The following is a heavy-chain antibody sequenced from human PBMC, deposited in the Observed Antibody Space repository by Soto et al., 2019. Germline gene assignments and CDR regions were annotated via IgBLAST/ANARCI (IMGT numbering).Heavy chain of an antibody. CDR3: VRSVILGGGSYNGLIRLHYFDT. V-gene: IGHV4-31*03. Sequence: LSLTCTVSGGSISGGGYYWSWIRQHPGKGLEWIGYIYYSGSTYYNPSLKSRVTISLDTSKNQFSLKLNSVTAADTAFYYCVRSVILGGGSYNGLIRLHYFDTWGPGTLVTVSS. CDR2: IYYSGST. J-gene: IGHJ4*02. D-gene: IGHD3-3*01. CDR1: GGSISGGGYY.